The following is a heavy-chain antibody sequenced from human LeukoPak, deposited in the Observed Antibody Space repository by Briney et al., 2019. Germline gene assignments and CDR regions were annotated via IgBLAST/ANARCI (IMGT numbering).Heavy chain of an antibody. CDR2: FSESGGRT. V-gene: IGHV3-23*01. J-gene: IGHJ4*02. Sequence: GGSLRLSCVASGFTFSSNDMSWVRQAPGKGLEWVSIFSESGGRTYYADSVKGRFTISRDTPKNTLYLQMNSLRAEDTAVYYCARDPAYCSSTSCYVWQSGVDYWGQGTLVTVSS. D-gene: IGHD2-2*01. CDR3: ARDPAYCSSTSCYVWQSGVDY. CDR1: GFTFSSND.